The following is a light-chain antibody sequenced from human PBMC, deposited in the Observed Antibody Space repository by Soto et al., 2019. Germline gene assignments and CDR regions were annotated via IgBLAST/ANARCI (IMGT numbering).Light chain of an antibody. J-gene: IGKJ1*01. V-gene: IGKV3-15*01. CDR1: QSVSSD. CDR2: GAS. Sequence: VVTQSPATLSVFPGETATLSCRASQSVSSDLAWYQQRPGQAPRLLIYGASTRATGIPARFRGSGSGTELRITLTRLHPAHLATYYCEQYNTRHPKMGFGRGT. CDR3: EQYNTRHPKMG.